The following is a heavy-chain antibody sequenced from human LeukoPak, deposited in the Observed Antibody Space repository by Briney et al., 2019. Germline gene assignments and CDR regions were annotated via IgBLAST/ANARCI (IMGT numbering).Heavy chain of an antibody. J-gene: IGHJ4*02. CDR1: GGTFSSYA. Sequence: SVKVSCKASGGTFSSYAISWVRQAPGQGLEWMGGIIPIFGTANYAQKFQGRVTITADECTSTAYMELSSLRSEDTAVYYCAREAYDSSGYYLRPLDYWGQGTLVTVSS. CDR3: AREAYDSSGYYLRPLDY. V-gene: IGHV1-69*13. CDR2: IIPIFGTA. D-gene: IGHD3-22*01.